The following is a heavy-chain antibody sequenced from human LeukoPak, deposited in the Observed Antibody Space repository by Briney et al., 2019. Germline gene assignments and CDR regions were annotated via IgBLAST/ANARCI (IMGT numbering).Heavy chain of an antibody. J-gene: IGHJ6*02. CDR2: IRYDGSNK. Sequence: GGSLRLSCAASGFTFSSYGMHWVRQAPGKGLEWVAFIRYDGSNKYYADSVKGRFTISRDNSKNTLYLQMNSLRAEDTAVYYCAIAPSITMVRGVISCYYGMDVWGQGTTVTVSS. CDR3: AIAPSITMVRGVISCYYGMDV. V-gene: IGHV3-30*02. CDR1: GFTFSSYG. D-gene: IGHD3-10*01.